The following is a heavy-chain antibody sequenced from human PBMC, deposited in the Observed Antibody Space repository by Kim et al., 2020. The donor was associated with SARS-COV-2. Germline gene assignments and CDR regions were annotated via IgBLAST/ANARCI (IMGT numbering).Heavy chain of an antibody. CDR3: AKSYVSGRLPRYVGWFDP. J-gene: IGHJ5*02. Sequence: SETLSLTCTVSGGSISTDGYYWSWIRQPPGKGLEYIGYIYYSGSTYYNPSLQSRLTISVDTSKNQFSLKLASVTAADTAVYYCAKSYVSGRLPRYVGWFDPWGQGTLVTVSS. CDR1: GGSISTDGYY. D-gene: IGHD3-10*01. V-gene: IGHV4-30-4*01. CDR2: IYYSGST.